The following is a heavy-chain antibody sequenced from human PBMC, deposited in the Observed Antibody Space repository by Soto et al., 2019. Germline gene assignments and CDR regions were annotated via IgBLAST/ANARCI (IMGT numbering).Heavy chain of an antibody. CDR2: ISSRGGSL. CDR3: AKIYSSSSEEAFDV. D-gene: IGHD6-6*01. J-gene: IGHJ3*01. Sequence: GGALGLSCAASGFRFNNYAMGWVRRSPGQGLEGVSIISSRGGSLYYADSVKGRFTISRDIVKGTLFLQMSTLRVEDTAVYYCAKIYSSSSEEAFDVWGQGTGVTVS. CDR1: GFRFNNYA. V-gene: IGHV3-23*01.